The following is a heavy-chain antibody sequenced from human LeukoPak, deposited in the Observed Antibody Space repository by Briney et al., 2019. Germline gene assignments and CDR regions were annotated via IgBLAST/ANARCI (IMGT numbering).Heavy chain of an antibody. V-gene: IGHV1-2*04. J-gene: IGHJ6*02. D-gene: IGHD6-13*01. CDR3: ARGEAAAGIVYGMDV. Sequence: ASVKVSCKASGYTFTGYYMHWVRQAPGQGLEWMGWINPNSGGTNYGQKFQGWVTMTRDTSISTAYMELSRLRSDDTAVYYCARGEAAAGIVYGMDVWGQGTTVTVSS. CDR2: INPNSGGT. CDR1: GYTFTGYY.